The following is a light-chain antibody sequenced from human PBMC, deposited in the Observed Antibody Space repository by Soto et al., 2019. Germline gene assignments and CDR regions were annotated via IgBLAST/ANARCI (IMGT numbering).Light chain of an antibody. CDR3: QQYNNWPPYT. CDR2: AAS. Sequence: IVMTQSPATLSVSPGEGATLSCRASQSVYSNLAWYQQKPGQAPRLLIYAASTRASDIPARFSGGGSGTEFTLTISSPQSEDFAVYYCQQYNNWPPYTFGQGTKLEIK. CDR1: QSVYSN. J-gene: IGKJ2*01. V-gene: IGKV3-15*01.